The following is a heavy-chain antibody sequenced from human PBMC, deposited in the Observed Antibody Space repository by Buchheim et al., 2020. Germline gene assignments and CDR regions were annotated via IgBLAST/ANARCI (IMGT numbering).Heavy chain of an antibody. V-gene: IGHV4-61*02. Sequence: VQLQESGPGLVKSSQTLSLTCTVSGGSITSPYYYWSWIRQPAGQGLEWIGRIYSSGNTTYNPALRSRVNIALDTSKHQFSLKLNSVTAADTAVYYCAREYSNYVGHEEEYFQHWGQGTL. CDR3: AREYSNYVGHEEEYFQH. CDR2: IYSSGNT. J-gene: IGHJ1*01. CDR1: GGSITSPYYY. D-gene: IGHD4-11*01.